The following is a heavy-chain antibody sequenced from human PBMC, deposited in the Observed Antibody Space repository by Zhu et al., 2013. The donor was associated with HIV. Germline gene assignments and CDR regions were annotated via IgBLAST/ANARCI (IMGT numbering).Heavy chain of an antibody. J-gene: IGHJ6*02. Sequence: EVQLVQSGAEVKKPGATVKISCKVSGYTFTDYYMHWVQQAPGKGLEWMGLVDPEDGETIYAEKFQGRVTITADTSTDTAYMELSSLRSEDTAVYYCAAYCGGDCYPHYYYGMDVWGQGTTVTVSS. CDR2: VDPEDGET. CDR3: AAYCGGDCYPHYYYGMDV. CDR1: GYTFTDYY. D-gene: IGHD2-21*02. V-gene: IGHV1-69-2*01.